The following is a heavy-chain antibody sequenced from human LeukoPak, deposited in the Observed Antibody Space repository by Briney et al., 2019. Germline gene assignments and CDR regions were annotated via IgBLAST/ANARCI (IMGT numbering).Heavy chain of an antibody. V-gene: IGHV4-59*12. CDR2: IYYSGST. CDR1: GGSISSYY. CDR3: ARDRYNWNDA. Sequence: SETLSLTCTVSGGSISSYYWSWIRQPPGKGLEWIGYIYYSGSTNYNPSLKSRVTISVDTSKNQFSLKLSSVTAADTAVYYCARDRYNWNDAWGQGTLVTVSS. J-gene: IGHJ5*02.